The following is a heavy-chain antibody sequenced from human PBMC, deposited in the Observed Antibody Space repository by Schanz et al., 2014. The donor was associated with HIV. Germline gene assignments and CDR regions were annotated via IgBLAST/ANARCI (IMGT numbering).Heavy chain of an antibody. V-gene: IGHV1-18*01. D-gene: IGHD5-12*01. CDR2: ISAYNGNT. CDR1: GYTFSRSA. Sequence: QVQLVQSGTEVAQPGASVKVSCKASGYTFSRSAISWVRQAPGQGLEWMGWISAYNGNTNYAQKLQGRVTMTTDTSTSTAYMDLRSLRSDDTAVYYCTRSRYELHWLDVWGQGTLVTVSS. J-gene: IGHJ5*02. CDR3: TRSRYELHWLDV.